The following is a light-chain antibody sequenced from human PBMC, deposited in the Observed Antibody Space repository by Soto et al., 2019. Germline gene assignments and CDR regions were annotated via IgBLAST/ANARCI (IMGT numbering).Light chain of an antibody. CDR1: QTVSNY. V-gene: IGKV3-11*01. CDR2: GAS. CDR3: QQRSNWPPIFT. J-gene: IGKJ3*01. Sequence: EIVLTQSPATLSLSPGERATLSCRASQTVSNYLAWYQRKPGQAPRLLIYGASNRATGVPARFSGSGSGTDFTLSITSLEPEDFAVYYCQQRSNWPPIFTFGPGTKVDVK.